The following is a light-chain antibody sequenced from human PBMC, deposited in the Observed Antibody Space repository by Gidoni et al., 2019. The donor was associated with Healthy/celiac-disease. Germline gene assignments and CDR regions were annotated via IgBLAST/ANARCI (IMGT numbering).Light chain of an antibody. CDR2: GAS. V-gene: IGKV3-15*01. CDR3: QQYNNRGG. Sequence: EIVMTQSPATLSVSPGERATLSCRASQSVSSNLAWYQQKPGQAPRLLIYGASTRATGIPARFSGSGSGTEFTLTISSLQSEDFAVYYCQQYNNRGGFXXXTKVEIK. CDR1: QSVSSN. J-gene: IGKJ1*01.